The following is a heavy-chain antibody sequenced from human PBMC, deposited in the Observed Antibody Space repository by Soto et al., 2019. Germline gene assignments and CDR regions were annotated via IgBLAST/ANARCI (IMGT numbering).Heavy chain of an antibody. CDR2: ISGSGGST. CDR3: AKDQVPVVTIFGVVIPNWFDP. D-gene: IGHD3-3*01. CDR1: GFTFSSYA. J-gene: IGHJ5*02. V-gene: IGHV3-23*01. Sequence: PGGSLRLSCAASGFTFSSYAMSWVRQAPGKGLEWVSAISGSGGSTYYADSVKGRFTISRDNSKNTLYLQMNSLRAEDTAVYYCAKDQVPVVTIFGVVIPNWFDPWGQGTLVTVSS.